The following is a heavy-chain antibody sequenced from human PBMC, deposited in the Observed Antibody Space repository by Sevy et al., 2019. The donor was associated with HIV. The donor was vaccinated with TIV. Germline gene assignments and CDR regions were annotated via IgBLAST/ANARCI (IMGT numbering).Heavy chain of an antibody. CDR1: GFNFQTFG. CDR3: TKESLRGTYIRGDFDH. V-gene: IGHV3-30*05. D-gene: IGHD3-10*02. CDR2: ISSDGINN. Sequence: GESLKISCSAFGFNFQTFGMHWIRQAPGKGPEWLAVISSDGINNNYAASVKGRFTIYRVNSKILLFLQMNSLAPSGTAVYFGTKESLRGTYIRGDFDHWGQGTLVTVSS. J-gene: IGHJ4*02.